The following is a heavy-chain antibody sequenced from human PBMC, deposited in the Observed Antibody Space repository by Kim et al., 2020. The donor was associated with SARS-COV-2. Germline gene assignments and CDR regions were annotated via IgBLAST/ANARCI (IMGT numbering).Heavy chain of an antibody. Sequence: SETLSLTCAVYGGSFSGYYWSWIRQPPGKGLEWIGEINHSGSTNYNPSLKSRVTISVDTSKNQFSLKLSSVTAADTAVYYCARGRYSSSWYGSKGFDPWGQGTLVTVSS. V-gene: IGHV4-34*01. CDR3: ARGRYSSSWYGSKGFDP. J-gene: IGHJ5*02. CDR1: GGSFSGYY. CDR2: INHSGST. D-gene: IGHD6-13*01.